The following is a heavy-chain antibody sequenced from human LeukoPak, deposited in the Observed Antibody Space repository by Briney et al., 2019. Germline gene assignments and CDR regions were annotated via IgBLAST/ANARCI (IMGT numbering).Heavy chain of an antibody. CDR2: IYSGGST. CDR1: GFMFGNHG. CDR3: ARDLGIAVAGSHYYYYGMDV. D-gene: IGHD6-19*01. J-gene: IGHJ6*02. Sequence: PGGSLRLSCEGSGFMFGNHGLSWVRQAPGKGLEWVSVIYSGGSTYYADSVKGRFTISRDNSKNTLYLQMNSLRAEDTAVYYCARDLGIAVAGSHYYYYGMDVWGQGTTVTVSS. V-gene: IGHV3-53*01.